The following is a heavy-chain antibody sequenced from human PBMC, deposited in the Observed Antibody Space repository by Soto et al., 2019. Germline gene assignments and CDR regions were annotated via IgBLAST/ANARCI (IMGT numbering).Heavy chain of an antibody. CDR3: ARDRYAYGSGSTIGY. J-gene: IGHJ4*02. CDR2: IVPILGVP. CDR1: GGTFSSYT. V-gene: IGHV1-69*08. Sequence: QVQLVQSGAEVKKPGSSVKVSCKASGGTFSSYTVSWVRQAPGQGLEWMGRIVPILGVPNYVQRFQGRVTITADKGTNTAYMELSSLRSEDTALYYCARDRYAYGSGSTIGYWGQGTLVTVSS. D-gene: IGHD3-10*01.